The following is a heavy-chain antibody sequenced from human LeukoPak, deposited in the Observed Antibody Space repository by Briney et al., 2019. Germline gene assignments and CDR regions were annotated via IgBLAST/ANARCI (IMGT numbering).Heavy chain of an antibody. D-gene: IGHD1-14*01. CDR3: ARRFDLPLSGLPGTFDY. V-gene: IGHV5-51*01. CDR2: IYPGDSDA. Sequence: GESLKISCKGSGYSFTNYWIGWVRQMPGKGLEWMGIIYPGDSDARYSPSFQGQVTISADKSISTAYLQWSSLKASDTAMYYCARRFDLPLSGLPGTFDYWGQGTLVTVSS. J-gene: IGHJ4*02. CDR1: GYSFTNYW.